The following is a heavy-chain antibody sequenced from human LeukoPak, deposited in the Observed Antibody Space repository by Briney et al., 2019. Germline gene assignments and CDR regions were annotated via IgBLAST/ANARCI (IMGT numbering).Heavy chain of an antibody. D-gene: IGHD2-21*01. J-gene: IGHJ5*02. Sequence: GGSLRLSCAASGFAFYTYGMHWVRQAPGGGLEWVAVIWYDGRYKYYADSVKGRFTISRDNSKNMLYLQMNTLRAEDTAVYYCARIRRFPNWFDPWGQGTLVTVSS. CDR3: ARIRRFPNWFDP. V-gene: IGHV3-33*01. CDR1: GFAFYTYG. CDR2: IWYDGRYK.